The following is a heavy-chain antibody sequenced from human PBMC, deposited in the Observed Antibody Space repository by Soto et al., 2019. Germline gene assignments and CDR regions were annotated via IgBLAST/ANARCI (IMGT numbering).Heavy chain of an antibody. Sequence: GGSLRLSCAASGFTFSSYDMHWVRQATGKGLEWVSAIGTAGDTYYPGSVKGRFTISRENAKNSLYLQMNSLRAEDTAVYYCARVPKDTRSFDYWGQGTLVTVSS. V-gene: IGHV3-13*01. CDR2: IGTAGDT. J-gene: IGHJ4*02. CDR1: GFTFSSYD. CDR3: ARVPKDTRSFDY.